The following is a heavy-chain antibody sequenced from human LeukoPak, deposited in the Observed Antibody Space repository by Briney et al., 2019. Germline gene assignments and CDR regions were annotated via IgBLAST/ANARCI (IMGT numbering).Heavy chain of an antibody. J-gene: IGHJ4*02. Sequence: ASVKVSCKASGGTFSSYAISWVRQAPGQGLEWMGGIIPIFGTANYAQKFQGRVTITTDESTSTAYMELSSLRSEDTAVYYCARWRDDYGGNLYFDYWGQGTLVTVSS. V-gene: IGHV1-69*05. CDR2: IIPIFGTA. CDR3: ARWRDDYGGNLYFDY. CDR1: GGTFSSYA. D-gene: IGHD4-23*01.